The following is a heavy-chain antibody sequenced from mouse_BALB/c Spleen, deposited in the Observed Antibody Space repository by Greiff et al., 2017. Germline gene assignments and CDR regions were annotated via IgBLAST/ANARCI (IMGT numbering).Heavy chain of an antibody. J-gene: IGHJ3*01. Sequence: QVQLQQSGAELAKPGASVKMSCKASGYTFTSYWMHWVKQRPGQGLEWIGYINPSTGYTEYNQKFKDKATLTADKSSSTAYMQLSSLTSEDSAVYYCARRGRQAWFAYWGQGTLVTVSA. CDR2: INPSTGYT. CDR3: ARRGRQAWFAY. CDR1: GYTFTSYW. D-gene: IGHD3-2*02. V-gene: IGHV1-7*01.